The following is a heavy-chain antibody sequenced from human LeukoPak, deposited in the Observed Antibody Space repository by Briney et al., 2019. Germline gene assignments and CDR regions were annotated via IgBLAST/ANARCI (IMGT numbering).Heavy chain of an antibody. V-gene: IGHV1-69*04. J-gene: IGHJ5*02. D-gene: IGHD5-18*01. CDR2: IIPILGIA. CDR3: ARGGYSYGFEPINWFDP. CDR1: GGTFSSYA. Sequence: GASVKVSCKASGGTFSSYAISWVRQAPGQGLEWMGRIIPILGIANYAQKFQGRVTITADKSTSTAYMGLSSLRSEDTAVYYCARGGYSYGFEPINWFDPWGQGTLVTVSS.